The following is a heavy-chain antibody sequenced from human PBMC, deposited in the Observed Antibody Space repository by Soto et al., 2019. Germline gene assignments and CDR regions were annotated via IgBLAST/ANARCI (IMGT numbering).Heavy chain of an antibody. CDR1: GGSVSSGSYY. CDR2: IYYSGST. D-gene: IGHD5-18*01. CDR3: ARGRVGYSYVYDAFDI. V-gene: IGHV4-61*01. Sequence: SETLSLTCTVSGGSVSSGSYYWSWIRQPPGKGLEWIGYIYYSGSTNYNPSLKSRVTISVDTSKNQFSLKLSSVTAADTAVYYCARGRVGYSYVYDAFDIWGQGKMVTVSS. J-gene: IGHJ3*02.